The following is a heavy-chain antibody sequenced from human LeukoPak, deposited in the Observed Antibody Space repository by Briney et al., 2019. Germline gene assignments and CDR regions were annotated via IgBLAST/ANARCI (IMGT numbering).Heavy chain of an antibody. CDR2: IIPIFGTA. CDR3: ARGGPKNWFGP. J-gene: IGHJ5*02. Sequence: GASVTVSCTASGYTFTSYDINWVRQATGQGLEWMGGIIPIFGTANYAQKFQGRVTITADESTSTAYMELSSLRSEDTAVYYCARGGPKNWFGPWGQGTLVTVSS. CDR1: GYTFTSYD. V-gene: IGHV1-69*13.